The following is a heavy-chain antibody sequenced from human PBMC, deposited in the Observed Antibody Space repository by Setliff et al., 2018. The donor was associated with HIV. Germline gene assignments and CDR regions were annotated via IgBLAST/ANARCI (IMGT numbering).Heavy chain of an antibody. V-gene: IGHV1-2*06. D-gene: IGHD3-22*01. CDR2: ISPDIGDT. J-gene: IGHJ5*02. Sequence: ASVKVSCKASGHTFNDNYMHWVRQAPGQGLEWMGRISPDIGDTNYAQMFHGRVTMTRDTSISTAYMELSSLKSDDTAVYYCARGADHFDTSGYYSFFDPWGQGTLVTSPQ. CDR1: GHTFNDNY. CDR3: ARGADHFDTSGYYSFFDP.